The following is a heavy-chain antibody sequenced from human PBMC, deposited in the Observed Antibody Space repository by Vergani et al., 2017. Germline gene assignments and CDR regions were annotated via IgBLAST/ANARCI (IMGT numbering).Heavy chain of an antibody. J-gene: IGHJ4*02. CDR1: GYSFTNYW. D-gene: IGHD3-22*01. CDR3: ARLYGPDSSGSKYFDY. V-gene: IGHV5-51*01. CDR2: IHPADSDT. Sequence: EVQLVQSGAEVKKPGESLKISCQISGYSFTNYWIGWVRQMPGKGLEWMGIIHPADSDTRYSPSFQGQVTISVDKSISTAYLQRSSLRASDSAMYYCARLYGPDSSGSKYFDYWVQGTLVTVSS.